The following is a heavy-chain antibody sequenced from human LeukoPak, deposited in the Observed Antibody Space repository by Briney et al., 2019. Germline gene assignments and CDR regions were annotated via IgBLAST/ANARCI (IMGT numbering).Heavy chain of an antibody. Sequence: GGSLRLSCAASGFTFSSDAMSWIRQAPGKGLEWVSYITSSGSSIYYADSVKGRFTISRDNAKNSLHLQMNSLRAEDTAVYYCARAGYYDFWSGYYGMDVWGQGTTVTVSS. D-gene: IGHD3-3*01. CDR2: ITSSGSSI. CDR1: GFTFSSDA. CDR3: ARAGYYDFWSGYYGMDV. J-gene: IGHJ6*02. V-gene: IGHV3-11*01.